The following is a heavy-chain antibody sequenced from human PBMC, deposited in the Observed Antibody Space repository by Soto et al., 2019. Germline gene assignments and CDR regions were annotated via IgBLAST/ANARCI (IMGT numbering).Heavy chain of an antibody. V-gene: IGHV3-7*01. J-gene: IGHJ6*02. D-gene: IGHD2-15*01. Sequence: GGSLRLSCAASGFTFSSYWMSWVRQAPGKGLEWVANIKQDGSEKYYVDSVKGRFTISRDNAKNSLYLQMNSLRAEDTAVYYCARDPSVVVVAATAYYYYGMDVWGQRTTVTVSS. CDR3: ARDPSVVVVAATAYYYYGMDV. CDR1: GFTFSSYW. CDR2: IKQDGSEK.